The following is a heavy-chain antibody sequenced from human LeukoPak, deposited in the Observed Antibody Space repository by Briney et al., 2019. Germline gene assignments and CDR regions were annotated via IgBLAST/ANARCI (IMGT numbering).Heavy chain of an antibody. J-gene: IGHJ4*02. CDR3: AGGYGDYYFDY. V-gene: IGHV4-59*01. CDR2: IYYSGST. D-gene: IGHD4-17*01. CDR1: GGSITSYY. Sequence: SETLSLTCTVSGGSITSYYWSWIRQPPGKGLEWIGYIYYSGSTNYNPSLKSRVTISVDSSRTHFSLKLSSVTAADTAVYYCAGGYGDYYFDYWGQGTLVTVSS.